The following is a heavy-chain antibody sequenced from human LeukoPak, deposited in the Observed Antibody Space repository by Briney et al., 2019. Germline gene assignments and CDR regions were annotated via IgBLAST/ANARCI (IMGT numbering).Heavy chain of an antibody. Sequence: VESVTLSCNASGDTFTSYYMRWVRQAPGQGLEWMGWINPNRGGTNYAQKDQGRHTMTKDTYNSTAYMEQSTLRPDDTALYYCGRDRALAGTNWCDPWRQGTLVSV. CDR3: GRDRALAGTNWCDP. CDR1: GDTFTSYY. CDR2: INPNRGGT. J-gene: IGHJ5*02. V-gene: IGHV1-2*02. D-gene: IGHD6-13*01.